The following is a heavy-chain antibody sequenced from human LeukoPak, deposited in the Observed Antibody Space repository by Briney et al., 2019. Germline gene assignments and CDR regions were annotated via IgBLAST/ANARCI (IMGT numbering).Heavy chain of an antibody. V-gene: IGHV3-48*03. CDR3: ARDSVGDLLDY. Sequence: GGSLRLSCAGSGFPFSSYEMNWLRQAPGKGLEWVSHIDSSGITIYYGDSVKGRFTISRDNAKNSIYLQMESLRVEDTAIYYCARDSVGDLLDYWGQGTPVTVSS. CDR1: GFPFSSYE. J-gene: IGHJ4*02. CDR2: IDSSGITI. D-gene: IGHD4-17*01.